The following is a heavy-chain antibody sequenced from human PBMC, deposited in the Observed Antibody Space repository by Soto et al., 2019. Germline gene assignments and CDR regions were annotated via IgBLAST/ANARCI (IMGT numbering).Heavy chain of an antibody. Sequence: ASVNVSCKASGYTFXGYYMHWARQAPVQGLEWMGWINPNSGGTNYAQKFQGWVTMTRDTSISTAYMELSRMRSDDTAVYYCARDMTTVTTGSHLDAFDIWGQGTMVTVSS. D-gene: IGHD4-17*01. J-gene: IGHJ3*02. CDR1: GYTFXGYY. V-gene: IGHV1-2*04. CDR3: ARDMTTVTTGSHLDAFDI. CDR2: INPNSGGT.